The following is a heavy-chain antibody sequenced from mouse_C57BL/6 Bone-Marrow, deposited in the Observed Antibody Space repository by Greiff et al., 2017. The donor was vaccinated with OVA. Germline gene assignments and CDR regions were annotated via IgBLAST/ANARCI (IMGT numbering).Heavy chain of an antibody. CDR1: GFNIKDDY. CDR3: TTLDSSGYVDY. D-gene: IGHD3-2*02. Sequence: VQLQQSGAELVRPGASVKLSCTASGFNIKDDYMHWVKQRPEQGLEWIGWIDPENGDTEYASKFQGKATITADTSSNTAYLQLSSLTSEDTAVYYCTTLDSSGYVDYWGQGTTLTVSS. J-gene: IGHJ2*01. CDR2: IDPENGDT. V-gene: IGHV14-4*01.